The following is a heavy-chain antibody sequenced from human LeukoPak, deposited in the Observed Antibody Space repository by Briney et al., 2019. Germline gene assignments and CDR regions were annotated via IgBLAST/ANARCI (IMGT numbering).Heavy chain of an antibody. D-gene: IGHD4-11*01. J-gene: IGHJ5*02. Sequence: GGSLRLSCAASVFTVSSNYMSWVRQAPAKGLDWVSVIYSGGSTYYADSVKGRFTISRDNSKNTLYLQMNSLRAEDTAVYYCARVSGMTTVTPWFDPWGQGTLVTVSS. V-gene: IGHV3-66*01. CDR3: ARVSGMTTVTPWFDP. CDR1: VFTVSSNY. CDR2: IYSGGST.